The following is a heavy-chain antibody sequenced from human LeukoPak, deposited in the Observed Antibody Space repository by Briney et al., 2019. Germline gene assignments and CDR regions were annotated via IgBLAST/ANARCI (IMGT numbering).Heavy chain of an antibody. V-gene: IGHV1-2*02. CDR3: AGHPYYYDSSGYYPFDY. J-gene: IGHJ4*02. D-gene: IGHD3-22*01. CDR2: INPNSGGT. Sequence: ASVRVSCKASGYTFTGYYMHWVRQAPGQGVEWMGWINPNSGGTNYAQKFQGIVTMTRDTSISTAYMELSRLRSDDTAVYYCAGHPYYYDSSGYYPFDYWGQGTLVTVSS. CDR1: GYTFTGYY.